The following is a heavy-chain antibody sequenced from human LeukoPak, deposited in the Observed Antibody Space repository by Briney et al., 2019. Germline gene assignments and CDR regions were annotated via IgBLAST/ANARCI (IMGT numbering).Heavy chain of an antibody. CDR3: ACLRGDWFYFHF. CDR1: GGSISSAGYY. D-gene: IGHD2-21*01. V-gene: IGHV4-31*03. J-gene: IGHJ4*02. CDR2: IYYSGST. Sequence: PSQTLSLTCTVSGGSISSAGYYWSWIRQHPGKGLEWIGYIYYSGSTYYNPSLKSRVTISQDTSKNHFSLKLSSVTAADTAVYYCACLRGDWFYFHFWGQGTLLTVSS.